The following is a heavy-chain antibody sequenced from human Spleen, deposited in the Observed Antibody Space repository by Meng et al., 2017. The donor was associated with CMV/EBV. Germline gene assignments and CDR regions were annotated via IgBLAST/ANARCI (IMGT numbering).Heavy chain of an antibody. CDR1: GGSVSSNSYY. Sequence: CTVSGGSVSSNSYYWGWIRQPPGKGLEWIGSIYYSGNTHYNPSLKSRVTISVDTSKNQFSLKLSSVTDADTAVYYCARLAVAGNMDYCGQGTLVTVSS. J-gene: IGHJ4*02. V-gene: IGHV4-39*01. D-gene: IGHD6-19*01. CDR2: IYYSGNT. CDR3: ARLAVAGNMDY.